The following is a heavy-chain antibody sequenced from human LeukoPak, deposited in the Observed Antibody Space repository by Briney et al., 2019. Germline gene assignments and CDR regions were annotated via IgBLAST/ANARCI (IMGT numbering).Heavy chain of an antibody. Sequence: ASVKVSCKASSYIFTDYYIHWVRQAPGQGLEWTGWISAYNGNTNYAQKPQGRVTMTTDTSTSTAYMELRSLRSDDTAVYYCARFGVVTATYGMDVWGQGTTVTVSS. CDR3: ARFGVVTATYGMDV. V-gene: IGHV1-18*04. CDR1: SYIFTDYY. D-gene: IGHD2-21*02. J-gene: IGHJ6*02. CDR2: ISAYNGNT.